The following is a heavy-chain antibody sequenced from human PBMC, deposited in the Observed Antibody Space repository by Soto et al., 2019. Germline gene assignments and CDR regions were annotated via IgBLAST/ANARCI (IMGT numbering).Heavy chain of an antibody. Sequence: ASVKVSCKASGYTFTSYYMHWVRQAPGQGLEWMGIINPSGGSTSYAQKFQGRVTMTRDTSTSTVYMELSSLRSEDTAVYYCARGLYCSGGSCDLGYNWFDHWGQGTLVIVPQ. D-gene: IGHD2-15*01. CDR3: ARGLYCSGGSCDLGYNWFDH. CDR1: GYTFTSYY. CDR2: INPSGGST. V-gene: IGHV1-46*03. J-gene: IGHJ5*02.